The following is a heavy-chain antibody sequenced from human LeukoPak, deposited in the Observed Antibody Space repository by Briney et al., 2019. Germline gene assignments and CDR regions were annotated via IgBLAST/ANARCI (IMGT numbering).Heavy chain of an antibody. CDR1: GFTFSSYW. V-gene: IGHV3-21*01. D-gene: IGHD3-22*01. CDR3: ARVGYDGTGYYSLGNY. Sequence: PGGSLRLSCAASGFTFSSYWMSWVRQAPGKGLEWVSSITRSSIYIYYADSVKGRFTISRDNAKNSLYLQMNSLRAEDTAVYYCARVGYDGTGYYSLGNYWGQGTLVSVSS. CDR2: ITRSSIYI. J-gene: IGHJ4*02.